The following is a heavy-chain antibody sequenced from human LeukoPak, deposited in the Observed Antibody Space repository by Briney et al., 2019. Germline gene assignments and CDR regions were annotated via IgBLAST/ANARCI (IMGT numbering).Heavy chain of an antibody. D-gene: IGHD3-10*01. CDR3: AREDGSPPHYYYYYMDV. J-gene: IGHJ6*03. Sequence: SETLSLTCTVSGGSISSGDYYWSWIRQPAGKGLEWIGRISSSGSTNYNPSLKSRVTISVDTSKNQFSLKLSSVTAADTAVYYCAREDGSPPHYYYYYMDVWGKGTTVTISS. CDR1: GGSISSGDYY. V-gene: IGHV4-61*02. CDR2: ISSSGST.